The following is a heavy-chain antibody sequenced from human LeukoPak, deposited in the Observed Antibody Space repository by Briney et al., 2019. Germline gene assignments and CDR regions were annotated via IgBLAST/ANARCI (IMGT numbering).Heavy chain of an antibody. Sequence: GGSLRLSCAASGFTFSSYAMSWVRQAPGKGLEWVSAISGSGGSTYYADSVKGRFTISRDNSKNTLYLQMSSLRAEDTAVYYCANQLLRYFDWLLIPYYFDYWGQGTLVTVSS. CDR3: ANQLLRYFDWLLIPYYFDY. J-gene: IGHJ4*02. V-gene: IGHV3-23*01. CDR2: ISGSGGST. D-gene: IGHD3-9*01. CDR1: GFTFSSYA.